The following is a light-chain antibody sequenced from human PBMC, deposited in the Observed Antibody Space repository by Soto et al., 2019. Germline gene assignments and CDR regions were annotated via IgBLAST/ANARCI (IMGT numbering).Light chain of an antibody. Sequence: EIVLTQSPGTLSLSPGERATLSCRASQSGRDMYLAWYQQKPGQPPRLLIYGVSSRAYGIPDRFSGSGSGTDFTLTISRLEPEDFAIYYCQQYNKWPLITFGQGTRLEIK. J-gene: IGKJ5*01. V-gene: IGKV3-20*01. CDR3: QQYNKWPLIT. CDR2: GVS. CDR1: QSGRDMY.